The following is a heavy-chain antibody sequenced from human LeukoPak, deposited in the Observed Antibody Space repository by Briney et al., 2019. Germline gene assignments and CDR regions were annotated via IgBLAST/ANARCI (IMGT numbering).Heavy chain of an antibody. D-gene: IGHD1-26*01. V-gene: IGHV3-9*01. J-gene: IGHJ4*02. CDR3: AKDPTWELKYYFDY. Sequence: GGSLRLSCAASGFTFDDYAMHWVRQAPGKGLEWVSGISWNSGSIGYADSAKGRFTISRDNAKNSLYLQMNSLRAEDTALYYCAKDPTWELKYYFDYWGQGTLVTVSS. CDR2: ISWNSGSI. CDR1: GFTFDDYA.